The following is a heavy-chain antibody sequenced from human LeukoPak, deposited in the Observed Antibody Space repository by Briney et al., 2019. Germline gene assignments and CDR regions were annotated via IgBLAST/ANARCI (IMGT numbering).Heavy chain of an antibody. J-gene: IGHJ4*02. D-gene: IGHD3-3*01. CDR3: ARVRAWKMISGVVIQNLPIDY. CDR1: GFTFSSYA. CDR2: ISGSGGNT. V-gene: IGHV3-23*01. Sequence: GGSLRLSCAASGFTFSSYAMSWVRQAPGKGLEWVSDISGSGGNTYYADSVKGRFTISRDNSKNTLYLQMNSLRAEDTAVYYCARVRAWKMISGVVIQNLPIDYWGQGTLVTVSS.